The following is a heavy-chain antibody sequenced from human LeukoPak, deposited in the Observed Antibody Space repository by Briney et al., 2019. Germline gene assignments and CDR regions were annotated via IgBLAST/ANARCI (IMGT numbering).Heavy chain of an antibody. CDR3: ARPRTRLAWFDP. J-gene: IGHJ5*02. Sequence: PSETLSLTCTVSGYSISSGHYWGWIRQPPGKGLEWIGSIYHSGSTYYNPSLKSRVTISVDTSKNQFSLKLSSVTAADTAVYYCARPRTRLAWFDPWGQGTLVTVSS. D-gene: IGHD6-19*01. V-gene: IGHV4-38-2*02. CDR1: GYSISSGHY. CDR2: IYHSGST.